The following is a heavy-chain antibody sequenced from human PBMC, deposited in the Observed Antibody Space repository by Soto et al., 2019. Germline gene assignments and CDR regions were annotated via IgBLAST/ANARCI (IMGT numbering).Heavy chain of an antibody. V-gene: IGHV4-39*01. Sequence: QLQLQESGPGLVKPSETLSLICTVSGGSMNTRFYYWGWIRQPPGKGLEWIGSVYYSGSTYYNPSLKSRVTISVDTSSNQFSLKLTSVTAADTALYFCARRLGGDYYFDSWGQGTLVTVSS. CDR3: ARRLGGDYYFDS. CDR2: VYYSGST. D-gene: IGHD4-17*01. J-gene: IGHJ4*02. CDR1: GGSMNTRFYY.